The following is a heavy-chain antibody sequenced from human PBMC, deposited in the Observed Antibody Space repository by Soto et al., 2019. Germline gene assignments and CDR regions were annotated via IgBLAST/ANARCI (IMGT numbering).Heavy chain of an antibody. Sequence: EVQLLESGGGWLQPGGSLRLSCAASGFTFSSYAMNWVRQAPGKGLEWVSGITGSGAGSYYSDSVKGRFTISRDNSKNTLYLQMNSLRAEDTAVSYCAKAYSNSWPNDWFDPWGQGTRVTVSS. V-gene: IGHV3-23*01. D-gene: IGHD6-13*01. J-gene: IGHJ5*02. CDR3: AKAYSNSWPNDWFDP. CDR2: ITGSGAGS. CDR1: GFTFSSYA.